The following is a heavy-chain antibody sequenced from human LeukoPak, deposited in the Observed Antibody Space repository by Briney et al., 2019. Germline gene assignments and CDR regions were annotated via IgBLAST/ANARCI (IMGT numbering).Heavy chain of an antibody. D-gene: IGHD3-22*01. CDR1: GGSINSGDYY. J-gene: IGHJ5*02. Sequence: SQTLSLTCTVSGGSINSGDYYWSWIRQPPGKGLEWIGYMYYSGSTYYNPSLTSRVVISVDTSKNQFSLKLSSVTAADTAVYYCARPNYYDSRIDPWGQGILVTVSS. CDR2: MYYSGST. V-gene: IGHV4-30-4*01. CDR3: ARPNYYDSRIDP.